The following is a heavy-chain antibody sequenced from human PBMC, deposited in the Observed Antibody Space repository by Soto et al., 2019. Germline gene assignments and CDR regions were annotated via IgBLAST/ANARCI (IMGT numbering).Heavy chain of an antibody. CDR1: GYSFTTYW. Sequence: GESLKISCKASGYSFTTYWIGWVRQMPGKGLEWMGIIYPGDSDTRYSPSFQGQVTISADKSISTAYLQWSSLKASDSAMFYCARKDIAGNSVDFWGQGTLVTVSS. V-gene: IGHV5-51*01. CDR2: IYPGDSDT. J-gene: IGHJ4*02. CDR3: ARKDIAGNSVDF. D-gene: IGHD6-13*01.